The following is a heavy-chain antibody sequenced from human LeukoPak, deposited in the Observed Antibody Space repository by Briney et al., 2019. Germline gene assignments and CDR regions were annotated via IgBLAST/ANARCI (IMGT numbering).Heavy chain of an antibody. V-gene: IGHV3-30*02. CDR2: IRYDGSNK. D-gene: IGHD5-12*01. Sequence: GGSLRLSCAASGFTFISYGMYWVRQAPGKGLESVAFIRYDGSNKYYADPVKGRFTVSRDNSKNTLYLQMKSLRAEDTAVYYCAKGGGYEAQYYYYYLDVWGKGTTVTISS. J-gene: IGHJ6*03. CDR3: AKGGGYEAQYYYYYLDV. CDR1: GFTFISYG.